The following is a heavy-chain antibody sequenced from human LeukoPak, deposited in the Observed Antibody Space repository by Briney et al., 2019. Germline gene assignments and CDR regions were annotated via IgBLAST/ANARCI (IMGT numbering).Heavy chain of an antibody. CDR2: TYYRSKWYY. CDR3: ARGTPLESSSWYRRRKNWFDP. CDR1: GDSVSSISVA. Sequence: SQTLSLTCAISGDSVSSISVAWNWIRQSPSRGLEWLGRTYYRSKWYYEYAVSVKSRINISPDTSKNQFSLKLSSVTAADTAVYYCARGTPLESSSWYRRRKNWFDPWGQGTLVTVSS. J-gene: IGHJ5*02. V-gene: IGHV6-1*01. D-gene: IGHD6-13*01.